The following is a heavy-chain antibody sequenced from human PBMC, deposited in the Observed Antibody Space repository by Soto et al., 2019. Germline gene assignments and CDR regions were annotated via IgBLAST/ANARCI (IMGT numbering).Heavy chain of an antibody. CDR2: IVPSLDTT. J-gene: IGHJ6*02. CDR3: ARWPQPRYTADPYAVDV. CDR1: GGTFSSSG. Sequence: SVKVSCKASGGTFSSSGFSWVRQAPGQGLEWMGMIVPSLDTTNYAQKFQARVTITADEVTSTAYMELRSLGSEDTAVYYCARWPQPRYTADPYAVDVWGQGTRVTVSS. D-gene: IGHD3-16*02. V-gene: IGHV1-69*11.